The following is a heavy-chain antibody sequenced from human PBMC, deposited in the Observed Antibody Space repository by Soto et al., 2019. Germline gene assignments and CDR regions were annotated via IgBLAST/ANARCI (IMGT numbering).Heavy chain of an antibody. D-gene: IGHD3-22*01. CDR2: IDPVDSDD. CDR1: GYLFTKHW. CDR3: ARRALDPSGHYSPNTWFDP. V-gene: IGHV5-51*01. J-gene: IGHJ5*02. Sequence: GESLKISCQGSGYLFTKHWIAWVRQKPGKGLEWIGIIDPVDSDDRYSPSFEGQVTISVDKSNNTAFLRWDKLKTSDTATYFCARRALDPSGHYSPNTWFDPWGQGTQVTVSS.